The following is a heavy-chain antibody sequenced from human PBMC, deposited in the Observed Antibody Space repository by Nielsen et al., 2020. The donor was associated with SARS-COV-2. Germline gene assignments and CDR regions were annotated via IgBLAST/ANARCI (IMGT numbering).Heavy chain of an antibody. V-gene: IGHV4-31*03. CDR2: IHYTGSA. Sequence: SETLSLTCSVSGDSIRNSRYYWTWVRQLPGRGPEWIGNIHYTGSANYSPSLKSRLSMSLEASRNQFSLSEKSMTAADSAEYYCVRDTLSHGLDVWGQGITVTVSS. J-gene: IGHJ6*02. D-gene: IGHD2/OR15-2a*01. CDR1: GDSIRNSRYY. CDR3: VRDTLSHGLDV.